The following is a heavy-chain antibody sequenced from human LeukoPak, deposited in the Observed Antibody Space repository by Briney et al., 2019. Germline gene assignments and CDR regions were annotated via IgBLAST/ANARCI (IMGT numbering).Heavy chain of an antibody. V-gene: IGHV3-23*01. CDR2: LSGSDGST. D-gene: IGHD2-2*01. CDR1: GFTFSSYA. Sequence: GGSLRLSCAASGFTFSSYAMTWVRQAPGKGLDWVSALSGSDGSTYYADSVKGRFTISRDNSKNTLYLQMNSLRAEDTAVYYCAKFGPEAYCSTTSCWGYFDYWGQGALVTVSS. CDR3: AKFGPEAYCSTTSCWGYFDY. J-gene: IGHJ4*02.